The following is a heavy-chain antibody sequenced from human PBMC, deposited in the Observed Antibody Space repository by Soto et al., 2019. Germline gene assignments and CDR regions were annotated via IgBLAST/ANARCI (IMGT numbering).Heavy chain of an antibody. CDR3: ARDATFGTKRGSFDI. CDR1: GFTFSHFE. CDR2: VTSSGGTT. J-gene: IGHJ3*02. V-gene: IGHV3-48*03. D-gene: IGHD3-16*01. Sequence: GSLRLSCAASGFTFSHFEMSWVRQAQGKGLEWISYVTSSGGTTYYAHPVKGRFTISRDNSENTLYLQMNSLRVEDTAVYYCARDATFGTKRGSFDISGPGILVTLS.